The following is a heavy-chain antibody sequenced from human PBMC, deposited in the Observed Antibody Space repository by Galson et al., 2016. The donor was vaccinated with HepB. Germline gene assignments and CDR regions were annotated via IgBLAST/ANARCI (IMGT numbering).Heavy chain of an antibody. Sequence: QSGAEVKKPGESLKISCKTSGYSFISYWIGWVRQMPGKGLEWMGIIYPGDSDTRYSPSFQGQVTISADKSTTTAYLQWSSLKASDTAIYYCARRLGYCTNDVCPGSDYWGQGTLVTVSS. CDR1: GYSFISYW. CDR3: ARRLGYCTNDVCPGSDY. CDR2: IYPGDSDT. V-gene: IGHV5-51*01. D-gene: IGHD2-8*01. J-gene: IGHJ4*02.